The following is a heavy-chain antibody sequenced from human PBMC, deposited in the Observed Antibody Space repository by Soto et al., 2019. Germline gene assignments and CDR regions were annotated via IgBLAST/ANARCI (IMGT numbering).Heavy chain of an antibody. Sequence: QVILVQSGAEVQKPGASLKVSCKASGYIFSANYIHWVRQAPGQGLEWLGWINPHSGATNYAQKVLGRVTMSANTSASTAYMDLARLKPDDTGVYYCVTAHALGFSNWFDPWGQGTMVTVSS. CDR1: GYIFSANY. CDR3: VTAHALGFSNWFDP. V-gene: IGHV1-2*02. CDR2: INPHSGAT. J-gene: IGHJ5*02. D-gene: IGHD3-10*01.